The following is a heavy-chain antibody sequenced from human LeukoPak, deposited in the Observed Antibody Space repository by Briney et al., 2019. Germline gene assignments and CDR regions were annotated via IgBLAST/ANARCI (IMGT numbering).Heavy chain of an antibody. V-gene: IGHV3-73*01. CDR3: TRLEETETIRSSFDY. Sequence: GGSLRLSCAASGFTFSGSAIHWVRQASGKGLEWVGRIRSKAKNYATAYAASVKGRFIVSRDDSKNMAYLQINGLRTEDTAVYYCTRLEETETIRSSFDYWGQGTLFTVSS. J-gene: IGHJ4*02. CDR2: IRSKAKNYAT. CDR1: GFTFSGSA. D-gene: IGHD2-2*02.